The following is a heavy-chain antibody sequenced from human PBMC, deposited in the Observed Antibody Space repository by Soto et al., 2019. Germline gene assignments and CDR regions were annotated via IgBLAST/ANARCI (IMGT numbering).Heavy chain of an antibody. CDR2: IFSNDEK. Sequence: QVTLKESGPVLVKPTETLTLTCTVSGFSLTNARMGVSWIRQPPGKALEWLAHIFSNDEKSYSTSLKSRLTISKDTSKSPVVLTMTNMDPVDTATYSCALMTSMDGGYALQAFDIWGQGAMVTVSS. CDR1: GFSLTNARMG. J-gene: IGHJ3*02. D-gene: IGHD5-12*01. CDR3: ALMTSMDGGYALQAFDI. V-gene: IGHV2-26*01.